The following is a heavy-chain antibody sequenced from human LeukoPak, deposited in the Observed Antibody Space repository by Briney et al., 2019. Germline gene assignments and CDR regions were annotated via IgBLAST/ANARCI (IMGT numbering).Heavy chain of an antibody. CDR1: GYTFTGYY. CDR3: ARPLGFSSPADYYYMDV. V-gene: IGHV1-2*02. Sequence: GASVKVSCKASGYTFTGYYMHWVRQAPGQGLEWMGWINPNSGGTNYAQKFQGRVTMTRDTSISTACMELSRLRSDDTAVYYCARPLGFSSPADYYYMDVWGKGTTVTVSS. J-gene: IGHJ6*03. CDR2: INPNSGGT. D-gene: IGHD6-13*01.